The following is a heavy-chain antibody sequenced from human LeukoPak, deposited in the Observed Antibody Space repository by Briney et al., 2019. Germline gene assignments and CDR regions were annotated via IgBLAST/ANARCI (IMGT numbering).Heavy chain of an antibody. Sequence: GASVKVSCKASGYTFTSYDINWVRQATGQGLEWMGWMNPNSGNAGYAQKFQGRVTITRNTSISTAYMELSSLRSEDTAVYYCARGSSDFWSGYYPFDYWGQGTLVTVSS. J-gene: IGHJ4*02. V-gene: IGHV1-8*03. CDR1: GYTFTSYD. CDR3: ARGSSDFWSGYYPFDY. CDR2: MNPNSGNA. D-gene: IGHD3-3*01.